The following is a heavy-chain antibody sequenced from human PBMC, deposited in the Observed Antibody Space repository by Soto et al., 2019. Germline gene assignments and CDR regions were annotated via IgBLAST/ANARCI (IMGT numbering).Heavy chain of an antibody. J-gene: IGHJ4*02. CDR2: IDHSGSA. V-gene: IGHV4-34*01. CDR3: ARSFGVAAPGPFDY. D-gene: IGHD6-13*01. Sequence: SETLSLTCAVYGGSFSGYYWTWSRQPPGTGLEWIGEIDHSGSANYNPSLKSRGTISVDTSKNRFALKLSSVTAAGTAVYYCARSFGVAAPGPFDYWGQGTLVTVSS. CDR1: GGSFSGYY.